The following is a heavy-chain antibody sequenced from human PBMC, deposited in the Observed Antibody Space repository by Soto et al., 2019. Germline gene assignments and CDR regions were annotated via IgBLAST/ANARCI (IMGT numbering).Heavy chain of an antibody. D-gene: IGHD3-22*01. CDR3: ARGGYYYDSSGYTHFEY. J-gene: IGHJ4*02. Sequence: PGGSLRLSCAASGFTFSSYDMHWVRQATGKGLEWVSAIGTAGDTYYPGSVKGRFTISRENAKNSLYLQMNSLRAGDTAVYYCARGGYYYDSSGYTHFEYWGQGTLVTVSS. CDR2: IGTAGDT. V-gene: IGHV3-13*01. CDR1: GFTFSSYD.